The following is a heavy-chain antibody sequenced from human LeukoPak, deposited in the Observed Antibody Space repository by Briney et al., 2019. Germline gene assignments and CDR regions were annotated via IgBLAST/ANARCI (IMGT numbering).Heavy chain of an antibody. V-gene: IGHV3-20*04. CDR2: INWNGGST. J-gene: IGHJ4*02. CDR1: GFTFDDYG. Sequence: GGSLRLSCAASGFTFDDYGMSWVRHAPGKGLEWVSGINWNGGSTGYADSVKGRFTISRENAKNSLYLQMNRLRAEDTALYYCARVGIAAAGTVDYWGQGTLVTASS. CDR3: ARVGIAAAGTVDY. D-gene: IGHD6-13*01.